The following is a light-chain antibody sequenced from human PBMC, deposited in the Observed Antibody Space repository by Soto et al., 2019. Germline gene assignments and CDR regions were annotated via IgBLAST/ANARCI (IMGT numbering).Light chain of an antibody. Sequence: EIVLTQSPATLSLSPGERATLSCRASQSVSSSLAWYQQKPGQAPRLLIYDASNRATGIPARFSGSASGTDFTLTSSSLQPEDFAVYYCQQRSNWPRTFGQGTKLEIK. CDR2: DAS. CDR1: QSVSSS. V-gene: IGKV3-11*01. J-gene: IGKJ2*01. CDR3: QQRSNWPRT.